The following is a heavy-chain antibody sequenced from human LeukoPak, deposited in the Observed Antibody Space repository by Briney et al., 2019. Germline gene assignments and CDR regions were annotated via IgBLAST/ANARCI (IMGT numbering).Heavy chain of an antibody. V-gene: IGHV3-23*01. CDR2: ISGSGGST. J-gene: IGHJ4*02. D-gene: IGHD3-22*01. CDR1: GFTFSSYS. CDR3: AKASITMIVVVAFDY. Sequence: GGSLRLSCAASGFTFSSYSMNWVRQAPGKGLEWVSAISGSGGSTYYADSVKGRFTISRDNSKNTLYLQMSSLRAEDTAVYYCAKASITMIVVVAFDYWGQGTLVTVSS.